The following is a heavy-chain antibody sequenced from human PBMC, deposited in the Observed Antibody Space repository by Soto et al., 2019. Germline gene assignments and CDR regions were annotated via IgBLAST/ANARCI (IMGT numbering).Heavy chain of an antibody. Sequence: QEQLVQSGAEVKKSGSSVKVSCKDTGGLFSSYAVSWVRQAPGQGLEWMGGIIPVFDTVYYAQKFQGRVTITADESTNTAYMELSSLRSEDTAMYYCAKGGSSYVCFNELWGQGTLVTDSS. CDR3: AKGGSSYVCFNEL. J-gene: IGHJ4*02. CDR2: IIPVFDTV. V-gene: IGHV1-69*01. CDR1: GGLFSSYA. D-gene: IGHD3-16*01.